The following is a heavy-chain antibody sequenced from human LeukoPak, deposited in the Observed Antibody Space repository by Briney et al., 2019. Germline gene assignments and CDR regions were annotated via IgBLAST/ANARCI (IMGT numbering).Heavy chain of an antibody. CDR3: ARDLNYYDGSTYYDAFDI. V-gene: IGHV4-59*11. J-gene: IGHJ3*02. CDR2: IYYTGTS. Sequence: SETLSLTCTVSGGSISTHFWTWIRQPPGKGLEFIGNIYYTGTSNYNPSLKSRVTMSIDTAKNQFSLNLSSVTAADTAVYYCARDLNYYDGSTYYDAFDIWGQGTLVTVSS. CDR1: GGSISTHF. D-gene: IGHD3-22*01.